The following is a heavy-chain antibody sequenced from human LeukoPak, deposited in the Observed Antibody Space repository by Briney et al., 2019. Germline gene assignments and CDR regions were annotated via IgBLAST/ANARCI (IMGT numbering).Heavy chain of an antibody. CDR2: ISGSGGST. Sequence: GSLRLSCAASGFIFSNYAMSWVRQAPGKGLECVSGISGSGGSTYYADSVKGRFTISRDNSKNTLYLQMNSLRAEDTAVYYCAKDLGYTSGWSDYWGQGTLVTVSS. J-gene: IGHJ4*02. CDR3: AKDLGYTSGWSDY. CDR1: GFIFSNYA. V-gene: IGHV3-23*01. D-gene: IGHD6-19*01.